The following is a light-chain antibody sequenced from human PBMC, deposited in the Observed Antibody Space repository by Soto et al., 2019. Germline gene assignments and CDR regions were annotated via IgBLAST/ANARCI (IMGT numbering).Light chain of an antibody. Sequence: QSALTQPPSASGTPGQRVTISCSGSNSNIGSNKVNWYQQLPGTAPKLLIYTSNQRPSGVPDRFSGSKSGTSASLAISGLQSEDEADYYCATWDDSLHGYVFXTGTKVTVL. V-gene: IGLV1-44*01. J-gene: IGLJ1*01. CDR2: TSN. CDR1: NSNIGSNK. CDR3: ATWDDSLHGYV.